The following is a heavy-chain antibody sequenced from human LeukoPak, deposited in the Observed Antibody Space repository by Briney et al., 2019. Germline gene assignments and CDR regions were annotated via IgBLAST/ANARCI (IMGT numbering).Heavy chain of an antibody. J-gene: IGHJ3*02. CDR1: GFTFSSYG. Sequence: GGSLRLSCAASGFTFSSYGMHWVRQAPGKGLEWVAVISYDGSNKYYADSVKGRFTISRDNSKNTLYLQVNSLRAEDTAVYYCAKSYYDSSEGDAFDIWGQGTMVTVSS. CDR3: AKSYYDSSEGDAFDI. CDR2: ISYDGSNK. V-gene: IGHV3-30*18. D-gene: IGHD3-22*01.